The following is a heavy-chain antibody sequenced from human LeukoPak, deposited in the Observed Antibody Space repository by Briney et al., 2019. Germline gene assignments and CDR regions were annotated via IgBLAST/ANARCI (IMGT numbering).Heavy chain of an antibody. J-gene: IGHJ4*02. D-gene: IGHD2-2*01. V-gene: IGHV3-13*01. CDR3: AKRLIYCSSTSCSDY. CDR1: GFTFSSYD. CDR2: IGTAGDT. Sequence: GGSLRLSCAASGFTFSSYDMHWVRQATGKGLEWVSAIGTAGDTYYPGSVKGRFTISRDNAKNSLYLQMNSLRAEDTAVYYCAKRLIYCSSTSCSDYWGQGTLVTVSS.